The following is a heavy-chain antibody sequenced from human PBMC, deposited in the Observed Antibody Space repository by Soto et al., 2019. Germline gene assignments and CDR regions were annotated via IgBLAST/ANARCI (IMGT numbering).Heavy chain of an antibody. CDR2: ISYDGSNK. CDR3: AKDLRTTVGYYYYYYMDV. CDR1: GFTFSSYG. J-gene: IGHJ6*03. D-gene: IGHD4-17*01. V-gene: IGHV3-30*18. Sequence: PGGSLRLSCAASGFTFSSYGMHWVRQAPGKGLEWVAVISYDGSNKYYADSVKGRFTISRDNSKNTLYLQMNSLRAEDTAVYYCAKDLRTTVGYYYYYYMDVWGKGTTVTVSS.